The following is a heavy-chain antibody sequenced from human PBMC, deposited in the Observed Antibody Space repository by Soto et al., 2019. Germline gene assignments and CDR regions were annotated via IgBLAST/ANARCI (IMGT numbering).Heavy chain of an antibody. Sequence: SGGSLRLSCAASGFTFSSYAMGWVRQAPGKGLEWVSAISGSGGSTYYADSVKGRFTISRDNSKNTLYLQMNSLRAEDTAVYYCAKGLVGDYPYYFDYWGQGTLVTVSS. CDR1: GFTFSSYA. V-gene: IGHV3-23*01. CDR2: ISGSGGST. J-gene: IGHJ4*02. D-gene: IGHD4-17*01. CDR3: AKGLVGDYPYYFDY.